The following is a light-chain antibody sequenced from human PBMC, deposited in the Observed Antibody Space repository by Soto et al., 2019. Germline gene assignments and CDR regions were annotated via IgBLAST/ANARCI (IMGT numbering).Light chain of an antibody. CDR3: QQYNDRWT. J-gene: IGKJ1*01. CDR1: QSVSSN. Sequence: EIVFTQSPATLSLSPGERVTLSCRASQSVSSNLAWYKQKPGQAPRLLIYGASTRATGVPARLSGTGSGTEFTLTIRSLQSEDFAVYYCQQYNDRWTFGQGTKVDIK. V-gene: IGKV3-15*01. CDR2: GAS.